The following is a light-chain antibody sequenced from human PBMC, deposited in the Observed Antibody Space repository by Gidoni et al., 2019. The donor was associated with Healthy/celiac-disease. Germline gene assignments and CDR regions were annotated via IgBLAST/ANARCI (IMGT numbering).Light chain of an antibody. CDR1: SSDVGGYNY. J-gene: IGLJ2*01. V-gene: IGLV2-11*01. Sequence: QSALTQPPSLSGSPGHAVTISCTGTSSDVGGYNYVSWHQQPPGKAPILMIYDVSKRPSGAPDRFAGSKSGNTASLTISGLQAEDEDDYYGCSYAGSYSGVFGGGTKLTVL. CDR2: DVS. CDR3: CSYAGSYSGV.